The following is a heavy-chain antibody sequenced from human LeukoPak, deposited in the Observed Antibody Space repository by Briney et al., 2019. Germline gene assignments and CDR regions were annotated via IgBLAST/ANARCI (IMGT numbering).Heavy chain of an antibody. CDR3: ARDALSYDSSGYWNY. J-gene: IGHJ4*02. D-gene: IGHD3-22*01. Sequence: ASVKVSCKASGYIFSNYGISWVRQAPGQGLEWMGWISIYNGNTNYAQKLQGRVTMTTDTSTSTAYMELRSLRSDDTAVYYCARDALSYDSSGYWNYWGQGTLVTVSS. CDR1: GYIFSNYG. CDR2: ISIYNGNT. V-gene: IGHV1-18*01.